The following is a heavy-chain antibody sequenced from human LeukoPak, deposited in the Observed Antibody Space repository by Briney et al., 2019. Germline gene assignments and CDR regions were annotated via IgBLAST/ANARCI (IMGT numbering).Heavy chain of an antibody. CDR2: IHSSGTA. D-gene: IGHD1-1*01. CDR1: GGSISSGGYS. V-gene: IGHV4-30-2*01. CDR3: ARDLGTSYFDY. J-gene: IGHJ4*02. Sequence: SQTLSLTCSVSGGSISSGGYSWNWIRQPPGKGLEWIGYIHSSGTAYYNPSLKSRVTISLDRSKNQFSLNLTSVTAADTAVYYCARDLGTSYFDYWGQGTLVTVSS.